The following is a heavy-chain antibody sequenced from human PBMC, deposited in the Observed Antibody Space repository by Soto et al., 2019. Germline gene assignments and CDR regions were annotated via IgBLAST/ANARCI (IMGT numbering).Heavy chain of an antibody. CDR2: TYYRSKWYN. D-gene: IGHD1-7*01. V-gene: IGHV6-1*01. CDR3: ARGGNWNYVIDDYYGMDV. J-gene: IGHJ6*02. CDR1: GDSVSSNSAA. Sequence: SQTLSLTCAISGDSVSSNSAAWNWIRQSPSRGLEWLGRTYYRSKWYNDYAVSVKSRITINPDTSKNQFSLQLNSVTPEDTAVYYCARGGNWNYVIDDYYGMDVWGQGTTVTVSS.